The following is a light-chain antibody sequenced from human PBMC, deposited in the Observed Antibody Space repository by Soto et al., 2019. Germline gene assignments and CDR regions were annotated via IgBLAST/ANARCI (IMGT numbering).Light chain of an antibody. J-gene: IGKJ5*01. CDR2: DVS. V-gene: IGKV1-12*01. Sequence: DNQLTQSLSSISASVGDRVTITCRASQAVNSWLAWFQQKPGMAPKLVIYDVSSLQSGVPSRFSGSGSGTEFTLTISSLQPEDFATYYCQQSNNHPISFGQGTRLEIK. CDR3: QQSNNHPIS. CDR1: QAVNSW.